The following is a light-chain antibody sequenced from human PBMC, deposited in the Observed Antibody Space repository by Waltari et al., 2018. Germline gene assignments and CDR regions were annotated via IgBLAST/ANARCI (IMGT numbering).Light chain of an antibody. CDR1: SSDIGTYNY. CDR2: DVS. V-gene: IGLV2-14*03. CDR3: DSKSSSSPHV. Sequence: QSALTRPASVSGSPGQSITVSCTGTSSDIGTYNYVSWYQQHPGKAPKLMIYDVSSRPSGVSNRCSGSKSGNTASLTISGLQAEDEADYYCDSKSSSSPHVFGTGTKVTVL. J-gene: IGLJ1*01.